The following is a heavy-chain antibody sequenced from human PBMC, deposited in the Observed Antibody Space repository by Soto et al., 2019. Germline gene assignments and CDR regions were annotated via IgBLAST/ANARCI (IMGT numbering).Heavy chain of an antibody. D-gene: IGHD3-22*01. CDR1: GGTFSSYA. Sequence: SVKVSCKASGGTFSSYAISWVRQAPGQGLEWMGGIIPIFGTANYAQKFQGRVTITADESTSTAYMELSSLRSEDTAVYYCARSWTVYYYDSSGYYFDYWGQGTLVTVSS. J-gene: IGHJ4*02. CDR2: IIPIFGTA. V-gene: IGHV1-69*13. CDR3: ARSWTVYYYDSSGYYFDY.